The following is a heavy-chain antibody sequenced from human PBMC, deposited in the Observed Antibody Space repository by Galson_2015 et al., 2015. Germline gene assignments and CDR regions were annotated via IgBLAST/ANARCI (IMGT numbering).Heavy chain of an antibody. D-gene: IGHD4-11*01. CDR3: ARAADQYFDY. Sequence: SCKAFGYTFTTSAYMHWVRQAPGQGLEWMGIINPSDGITNYTQKFQGRVTMTRDTSTSTVYIEVSSLTSEDTAVYYCARAADQYFDYWGQGTPVTVSS. CDR1: GYTFTTSAY. J-gene: IGHJ4*02. V-gene: IGHV1-46*01. CDR2: INPSDGIT.